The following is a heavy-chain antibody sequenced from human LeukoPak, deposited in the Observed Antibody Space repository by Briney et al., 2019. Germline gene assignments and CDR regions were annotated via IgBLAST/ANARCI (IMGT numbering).Heavy chain of an antibody. CDR3: ARVYDVLTGGFDH. Sequence: GRSLRLSCAASGFTFSSYGMHWVRQAPGKGLEWVSFISSSMISIHYADSVQGRFTISRDNARNILYLQMNSLRAEDTAVYYCARVYDVLTGGFDHWGQGALVTVSS. J-gene: IGHJ4*02. CDR2: ISSSMISI. CDR1: GFTFSSYG. V-gene: IGHV3-21*01. D-gene: IGHD3-9*01.